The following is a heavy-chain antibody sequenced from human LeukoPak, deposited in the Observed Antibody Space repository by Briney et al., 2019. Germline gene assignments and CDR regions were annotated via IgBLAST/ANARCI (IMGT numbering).Heavy chain of an antibody. CDR1: GGSFSGYY. J-gene: IGHJ4*02. CDR3: ARGTRERYLLHDSSGYYYQP. D-gene: IGHD3-22*01. V-gene: IGHV4-34*01. Sequence: SETLSLTCAVYGGSFSGYYWSWIRQPPGKGLEWIGEINHSGSTNYNPSLKSRVTISVDTSKNQFSLKLSSVTAADTAVYYCARGTRERYLLHDSSGYYYQPWGQGTLVTVSS. CDR2: INHSGST.